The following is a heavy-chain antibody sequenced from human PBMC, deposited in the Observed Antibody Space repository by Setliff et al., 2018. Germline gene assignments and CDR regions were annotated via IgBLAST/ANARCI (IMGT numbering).Heavy chain of an antibody. Sequence: GSGYNFINYWIGWVRQMPGKGLEWMGIIYPSDSDIRYSPSFQGQVTISADKSISTTYLQWSSLKASDTAIYYCARPAYSSRWYEIKGFDYWGQGTLVTVSS. V-gene: IGHV5-51*01. CDR3: ARPAYSSRWYEIKGFDY. CDR1: GYNFINYW. D-gene: IGHD6-13*01. J-gene: IGHJ4*02. CDR2: IYPSDSDI.